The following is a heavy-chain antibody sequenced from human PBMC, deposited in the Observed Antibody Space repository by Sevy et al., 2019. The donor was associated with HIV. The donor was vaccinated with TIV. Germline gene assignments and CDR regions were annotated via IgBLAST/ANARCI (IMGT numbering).Heavy chain of an antibody. Sequence: SETLSLTCTVSGGSVSSDFSYWNWVRQPPGKGLEYIGSISYGGTTSYNPSLKSRVTISLDTSKNHFSLKVNSVTAADTAIYYCAKRDSGDYVDYFDPWGQGTLVTVSS. J-gene: IGHJ5*02. V-gene: IGHV4-61*03. D-gene: IGHD4-17*01. CDR1: GGSVSSDFSY. CDR2: ISYGGTT. CDR3: AKRDSGDYVDYFDP.